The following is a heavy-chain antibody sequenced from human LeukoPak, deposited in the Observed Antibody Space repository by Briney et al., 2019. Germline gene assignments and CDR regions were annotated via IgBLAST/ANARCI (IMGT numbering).Heavy chain of an antibody. CDR2: ITNSGNSK. Sequence: GGSLRLSCAASEFTFSSYSMNWVRQAPGKGLEWVSYITNSGNSKSYADSVKGRFTISRDNTKNSLYLQMNGLRAEDTAVYYCATGYSSGWYVRLDYWGQGTLVTVSS. CDR1: EFTFSSYS. V-gene: IGHV3-48*01. D-gene: IGHD6-19*01. J-gene: IGHJ4*02. CDR3: ATGYSSGWYVRLDY.